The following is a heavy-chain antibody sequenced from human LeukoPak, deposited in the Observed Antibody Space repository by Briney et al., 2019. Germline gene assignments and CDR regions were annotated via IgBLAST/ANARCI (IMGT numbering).Heavy chain of an antibody. D-gene: IGHD1-26*01. Sequence: GGSLRLSCAASGFTFSNFGMTWVRQAPGKGLEWVAHIKEDETEKQYVDSVKGRFTVSRDNAENSVSLQMNSLRAEDTAVYYCARGRFSCGWGMDVWGQGTTVTVSS. CDR3: ARGRFSCGWGMDV. CDR2: IKEDETEK. V-gene: IGHV3-7*01. J-gene: IGHJ6*02. CDR1: GFTFSNFG.